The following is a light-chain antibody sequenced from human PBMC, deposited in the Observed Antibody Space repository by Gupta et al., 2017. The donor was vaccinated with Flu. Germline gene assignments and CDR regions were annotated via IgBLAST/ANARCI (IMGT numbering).Light chain of an antibody. Sequence: QSALTQPAAVSGSRGQSITISGSGTSSDVGNYYLVCWYQQHPGKSPKLIIYDDRKRPSGISNRFSGSKSGNTASLTISGLQAEDEADYYCCSYAGTSTYVFGTGSRFTVL. J-gene: IGLJ1*01. CDR1: SSDVGNYYL. CDR3: CSYAGTSTYV. CDR2: DDR. V-gene: IGLV2-23*01.